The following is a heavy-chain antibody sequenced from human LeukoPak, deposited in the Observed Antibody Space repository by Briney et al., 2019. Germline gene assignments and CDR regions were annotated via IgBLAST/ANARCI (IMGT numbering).Heavy chain of an antibody. V-gene: IGHV4-34*01. J-gene: IGHJ4*02. CDR2: INHSGST. D-gene: IGHD5-12*01. Sequence: PSETLSLTCAVYGGSFSGYYWSWIRQPPGKGLEWIGEINHSGSTNYNPSLKSRVTISVDTSKNQFSLKLSSVTAADTAVYYCARGPDVDIVATIRTLDYWGQGTLVTVSS. CDR1: GGSFSGYY. CDR3: ARGPDVDIVATIRTLDY.